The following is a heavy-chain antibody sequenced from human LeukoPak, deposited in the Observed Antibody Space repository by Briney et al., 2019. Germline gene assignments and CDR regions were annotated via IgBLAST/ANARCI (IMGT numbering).Heavy chain of an antibody. J-gene: IGHJ6*03. V-gene: IGHV3-23*01. D-gene: IGHD2-15*01. CDR1: GFTFSSYA. Sequence: GGSLRLSCAASGFTFSSYAMSWVRQAPGKGLEWVSVISGSGGSTYYADSVKGRFTISRDNSKNTLYLQMNSLRAEDTAVYYCAKHYCSGGSCYYVEIYYYYMDVWGKGTTVTVSS. CDR3: AKHYCSGGSCYYVEIYYYYMDV. CDR2: ISGSGGST.